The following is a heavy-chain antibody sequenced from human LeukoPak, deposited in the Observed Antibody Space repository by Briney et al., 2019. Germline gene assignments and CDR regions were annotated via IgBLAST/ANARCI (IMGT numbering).Heavy chain of an antibody. CDR1: GYTFTGYY. J-gene: IGHJ4*02. V-gene: IGHV1-2*02. D-gene: IGHD6-13*01. CDR3: ARGTSAAGPFDN. Sequence: GASVKVSCKASGYTFTGYYMHWVRQAPGQGLEWMGWINPNSGGTNYAQKFQGRVTMTRDTSISTAYMELTSLRSDDTAVYYCARGTSAAGPFDNWGQGTLVTVSS. CDR2: INPNSGGT.